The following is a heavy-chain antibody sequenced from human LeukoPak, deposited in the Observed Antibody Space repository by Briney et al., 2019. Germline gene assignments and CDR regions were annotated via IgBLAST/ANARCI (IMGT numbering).Heavy chain of an antibody. J-gene: IGHJ4*02. CDR2: ISAYNGNT. V-gene: IGHV1-18*01. D-gene: IGHD5-24*01. Sequence: ASVKVSCKASGYTFTSYGINWVRQATGQGLEWMGWISAYNGNTNYAQKVQGRVTMTTDTSTSTAYMELRSLRSDDTAVYYCARGEMATTAGYFDYWGQGTLVTVSS. CDR1: GYTFTSYG. CDR3: ARGEMATTAGYFDY.